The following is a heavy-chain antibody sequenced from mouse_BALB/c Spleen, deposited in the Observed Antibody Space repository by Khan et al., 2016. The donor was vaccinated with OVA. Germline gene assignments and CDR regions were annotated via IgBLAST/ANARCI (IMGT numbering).Heavy chain of an antibody. CDR2: INPNNGAS. V-gene: IGHV1S81*02. CDR1: GYTFTSYY. Sequence: QVQLQQSGAELVKPGASVKISCKASGYTFTSYYLYWVKQRPGQGLEWLGGINPNNGASHFNAKFKNKATLTVASSSSTAYMQLNSLSSEDSAVYYCARSGYGNAFAYWGQGTLVTVSA. D-gene: IGHD2-1*01. J-gene: IGHJ3*01. CDR3: ARSGYGNAFAY.